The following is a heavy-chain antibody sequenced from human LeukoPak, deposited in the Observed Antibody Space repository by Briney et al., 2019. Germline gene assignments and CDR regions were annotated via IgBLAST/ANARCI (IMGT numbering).Heavy chain of an antibody. J-gene: IGHJ6*02. CDR1: GFTFSSYA. Sequence: GSLILSFASSGFTFSSYAMSWVRQAPGKGLDWVSAISGSGDSTFYADSVQGRFTISRDNSKNTLYLQMNSLRAEDTAVYYCAKDRNRVTMVRGVLSYGMDVWGQGTTVTVSS. D-gene: IGHD3-10*01. CDR2: ISGSGDST. V-gene: IGHV3-23*01. CDR3: AKDRNRVTMVRGVLSYGMDV.